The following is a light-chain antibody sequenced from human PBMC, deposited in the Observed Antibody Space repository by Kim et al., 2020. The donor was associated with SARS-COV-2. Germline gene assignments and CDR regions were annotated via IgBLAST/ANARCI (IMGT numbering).Light chain of an antibody. V-gene: IGKV3D-7*01. J-gene: IGKJ1*01. CDR3: QQDYNLPT. CDR1: QSVSSSY. Sequence: PGARVTLSCRASQSVSSSYLTWYQQKPGQAPRLLIYGASTRATGIPARFSGSGSGTDFTLTISSPQHEDFAVYYCQQDYNLPTFGQGTEVDI. CDR2: GAS.